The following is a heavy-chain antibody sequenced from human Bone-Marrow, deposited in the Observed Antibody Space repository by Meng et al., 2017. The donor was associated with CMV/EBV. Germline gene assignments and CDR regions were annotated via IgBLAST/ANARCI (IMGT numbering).Heavy chain of an antibody. D-gene: IGHD1-26*01. CDR3: VKDIGLGGTRDY. CDR1: GFSFSTYG. J-gene: IGHJ4*02. CDR2: IYYHGSNE. Sequence: GESLKISCAASGFSFSTYGLHWVRQAPGKGLEWVAFIYYHGSNEMYADSVKGRFTISRDNSKNTLYLQMSSLRDEDAAVYYCVKDIGLGGTRDYWGQGTLVTFAS. V-gene: IGHV3-30*02.